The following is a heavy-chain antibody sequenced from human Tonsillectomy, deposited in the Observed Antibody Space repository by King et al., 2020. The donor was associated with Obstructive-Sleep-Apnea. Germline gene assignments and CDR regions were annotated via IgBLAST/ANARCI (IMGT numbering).Heavy chain of an antibody. J-gene: IGHJ4*02. CDR1: GFTFRSYA. CDR2: LSGSGGIT. CDR3: AKDSMDYDTLTGPVDY. V-gene: IGHV3-23*04. Sequence: DVQLVESGGDLVQPGGSLRLSCAASGFTFRSYAMSWVRQAAGEGLEWVSGLSGSGGITDYADSVKGRFTISRDNSKNTVYLQMNSLRAEDTAVYYCAKDSMDYDTLTGPVDYWGQGTLVTVSS. D-gene: IGHD3-9*01.